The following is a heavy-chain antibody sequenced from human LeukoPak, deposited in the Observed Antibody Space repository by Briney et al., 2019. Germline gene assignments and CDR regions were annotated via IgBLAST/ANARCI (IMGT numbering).Heavy chain of an antibody. CDR1: GLTFSNYW. V-gene: IGHV3-7*01. Sequence: GGSLRLSCAASGLTFSNYWMSWVRQGPGKGLEWVANIKHDGSEKYYIDSVKGRFTISRDNAKNSVYLQMNSLRAEDTAVYYCAREESSSSGYYFDYWGQGTLVTVSS. CDR2: IKHDGSEK. D-gene: IGHD2-2*01. J-gene: IGHJ4*02. CDR3: AREESSSSGYYFDY.